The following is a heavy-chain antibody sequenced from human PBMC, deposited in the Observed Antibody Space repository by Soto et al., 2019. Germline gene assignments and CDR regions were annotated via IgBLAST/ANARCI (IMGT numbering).Heavy chain of an antibody. V-gene: IGHV5-51*01. D-gene: IGHD3-22*01. Sequence: GESLKISCKGSGYSFTSYWIGWVRQMPGKGLEWMGIIYPGDSDTRYSPSFQGQVTISADKSISTAYLQWSSLKASDTAMYYCARPPYDSSGYYAEYFQHWGQGTRVTVSS. CDR3: ARPPYDSSGYYAEYFQH. CDR2: IYPGDSDT. CDR1: GYSFTSYW. J-gene: IGHJ1*01.